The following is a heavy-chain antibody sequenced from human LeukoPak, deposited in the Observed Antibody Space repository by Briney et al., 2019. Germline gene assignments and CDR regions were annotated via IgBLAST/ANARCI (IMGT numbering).Heavy chain of an antibody. V-gene: IGHV3-23*01. CDR1: GFTFTGYA. CDR2: ISGSGGST. J-gene: IGHJ4*02. CDR3: AKDRKTTRPSYRDL. D-gene: IGHD2-15*01. Sequence: GGSLRLSCAASGFTFTGYAMSWVRQAPGKGLEWVSSISGSGGSTYYADSVKGRFTISRDNSKNTLYLQMNSLRAEDTAVYYCAKDRKTTRPSYRDLWGEESVLSVS.